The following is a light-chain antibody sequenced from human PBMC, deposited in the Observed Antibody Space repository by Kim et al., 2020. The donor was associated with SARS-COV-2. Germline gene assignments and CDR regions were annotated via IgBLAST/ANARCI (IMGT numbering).Light chain of an antibody. CDR2: RNN. Sequence: QSVLTQPPSASGTPGQRVTISCSGSSSNIGTNYVYWYQQLPGTAPKLLIYRNNQRPSVVPDRFSGSKSGTSASLAISGLRSEDEADYYCAAWDDSLKVFGTGTKVTVL. V-gene: IGLV1-47*01. J-gene: IGLJ1*01. CDR1: SSNIGTNY. CDR3: AAWDDSLKV.